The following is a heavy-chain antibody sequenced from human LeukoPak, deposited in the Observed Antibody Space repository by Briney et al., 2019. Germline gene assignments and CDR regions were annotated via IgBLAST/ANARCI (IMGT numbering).Heavy chain of an antibody. Sequence: GGSLRLSCAASGFTFSICAMSWVRQAPGKGLEWVSSITNSGGSTYYADSVKGRFTISRDNSKNTLYLQMNSLRAEDTAVYYCAKDPRVGATNYFDYWGQGTLVTVFS. V-gene: IGHV3-23*01. D-gene: IGHD1-26*01. CDR2: ITNSGGST. CDR3: AKDPRVGATNYFDY. J-gene: IGHJ4*02. CDR1: GFTFSICA.